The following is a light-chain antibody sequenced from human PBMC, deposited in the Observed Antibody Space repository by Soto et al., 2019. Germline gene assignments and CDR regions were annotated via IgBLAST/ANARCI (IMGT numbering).Light chain of an antibody. CDR2: RAX. CDR3: QHCQPYGDSPQLT. J-gene: IGKJ4*01. Sequence: EVVMTQSPATLSVSPGERATLSCRASQYVSSNLAWYQQKPGQAPRLXXXRAXNXXXXIPATLXGSGSGTALNLTISSLEPEDSAVYYCQHCQPYGDSPQLTFGGGTKVDIK. V-gene: IGKV3-15*01. CDR1: QYVSSN.